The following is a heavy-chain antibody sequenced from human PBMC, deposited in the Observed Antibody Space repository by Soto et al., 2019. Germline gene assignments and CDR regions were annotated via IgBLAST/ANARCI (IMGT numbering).Heavy chain of an antibody. J-gene: IGHJ6*02. V-gene: IGHV3-30*03. D-gene: IGHD1-26*01. CDR2: ISYDGSNK. CDR3: ARVAYSSWYQYYAMDV. CDR1: GFTFSSYG. Sequence: GGSLRLSCAASGFTFSSYGMHWVRQAPGKGLEWVAVISYDGSNKYYADSVKGRFTISRDNSKNTLYLQMNSLRAEDTAVFYCARVAYSSWYQYYAMDVWGQGTTVTVSS.